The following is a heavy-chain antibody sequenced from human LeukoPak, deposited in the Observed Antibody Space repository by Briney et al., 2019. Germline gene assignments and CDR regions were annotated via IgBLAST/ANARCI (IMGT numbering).Heavy chain of an antibody. CDR1: GFTFDYSA. CDR3: VKGGFTYYDD. D-gene: IGHD3-22*01. CDR2: INTGDIT. J-gene: IGHJ4*02. V-gene: IGHV3-23*01. Sequence: GGSLRLSCAASGFTFDYSAMTWVRQAPEKGLEWVSTINTGDITFYANSVKDRFTISRDNSKNALFLQMNSLRAEDTAIYYCVKGGFTYYDDWGQGTLVTVSS.